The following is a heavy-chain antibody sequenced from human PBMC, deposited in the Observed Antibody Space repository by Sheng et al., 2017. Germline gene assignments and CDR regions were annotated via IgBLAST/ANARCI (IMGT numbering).Heavy chain of an antibody. Sequence: DVQLVESGGGLVEPGRSLRLSCAASGFTFSRFTMNWVRQAPGKGLEWLSSISFKSNNIYYADSVKGRFTISRDNAHQSLFLEMHSLRTEDTAVYYCGREGDSGWRNIDFWGQGTLVIVSS. D-gene: IGHD6-25*01. J-gene: IGHJ4*02. CDR1: GFTFSRFT. CDR2: ISFKSNNI. V-gene: IGHV3-21*02. CDR3: GREGDSGWRNIDF.